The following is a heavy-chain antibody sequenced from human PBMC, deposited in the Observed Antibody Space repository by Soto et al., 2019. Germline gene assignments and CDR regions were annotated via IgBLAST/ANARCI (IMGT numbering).Heavy chain of an antibody. D-gene: IGHD2-2*01. CDR2: IYYSGST. CDR3: ARGFIGYCSSTSCWRGMDV. V-gene: IGHV4-30-4*01. Sequence: SETLSLTCTVSGGSISSGDYYWSWIRQPPGKGLEWTGYIYYSGSTYYNPSLKSRVTISVDTSKNQFSLKLSSVTAADTAVYYCARGFIGYCSSTSCWRGMDVWGQGTTVTVSS. CDR1: GGSISSGDYY. J-gene: IGHJ6*02.